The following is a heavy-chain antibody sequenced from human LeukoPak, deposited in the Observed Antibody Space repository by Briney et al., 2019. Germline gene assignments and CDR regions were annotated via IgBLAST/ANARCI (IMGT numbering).Heavy chain of an antibody. CDR3: ARGAYYNFWSGFYYSPHFDY. J-gene: IGHJ4*02. V-gene: IGHV1-2*02. D-gene: IGHD3-3*01. CDR1: GYTFSSCYY. Sequence: GASVKVSCKASGYTFSSCYYLHWVRQAPGQGLEWMGWINPNNGDTNYAQKFQGRVTMTRDTSISTAYMELSRLRSDDAAVYFCARGAYYNFWSGFYYSPHFDYWGQGTLVTVSS. CDR2: INPNNGDT.